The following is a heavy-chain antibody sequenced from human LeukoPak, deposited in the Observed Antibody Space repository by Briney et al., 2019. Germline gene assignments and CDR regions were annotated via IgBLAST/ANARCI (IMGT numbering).Heavy chain of an antibody. CDR2: ISWNSGSI. CDR1: GFTFDDYA. V-gene: IGHV3-9*01. D-gene: IGHD6-19*01. CDR3: ASGWSDAFDI. J-gene: IGHJ3*02. Sequence: GRSLRLSCAASGFTFDDYAMHWVRQAPGKGLEWVSGISWNSGSIGYADSVKGRFTISRDNAKNSLYLQMNSLRAEDTAVYYCASGWSDAFDIWGQGTMVTVSS.